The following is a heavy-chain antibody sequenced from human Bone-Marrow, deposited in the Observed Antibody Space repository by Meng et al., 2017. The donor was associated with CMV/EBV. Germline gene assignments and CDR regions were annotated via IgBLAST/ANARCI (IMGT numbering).Heavy chain of an antibody. V-gene: IGHV3-30-3*01. J-gene: IGHJ4*02. D-gene: IGHD1-26*01. Sequence: GGSLRLSCAASGFTLSNYWMHWVRQAPGKGLEWLAVVSYDGYTKYYADSVKGRFTISRDNSKNTLYLQMNSLRAEDTAVYYCARDIGGWEPLVSYWGQGTLVTVSS. CDR1: GFTLSNYW. CDR3: ARDIGGWEPLVSY. CDR2: VSYDGYTK.